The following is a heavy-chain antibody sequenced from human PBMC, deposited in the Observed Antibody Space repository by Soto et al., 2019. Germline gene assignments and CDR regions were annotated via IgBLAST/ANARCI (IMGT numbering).Heavy chain of an antibody. J-gene: IGHJ4*02. Sequence: GGSLRLSCVASGFTFSSHGMHWVRQAPGKGLEWVAVISYDGSNKYYADSVKGRFTISRDNSKNTLYLQMNSLRAEDTAVYYCAKDLYSGSSHPDYWGQGTLVTVSS. V-gene: IGHV3-30*18. CDR2: ISYDGSNK. CDR3: AKDLYSGSSHPDY. D-gene: IGHD1-26*01. CDR1: GFTFSSHG.